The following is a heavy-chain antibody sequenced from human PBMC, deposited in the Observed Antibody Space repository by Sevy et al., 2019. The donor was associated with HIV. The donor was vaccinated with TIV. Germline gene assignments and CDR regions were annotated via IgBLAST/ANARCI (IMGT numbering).Heavy chain of an antibody. Sequence: GGSLRLSCAASGFTFSSYSMNWVRQAPGKGLEWVSYISSSSSTIYYADSVKGRFTISRDNAKNSLYLQMNSLRDEDTAVYYCAAITMVRGVIWGGFDYWGQGTLVTVSS. CDR3: AAITMVRGVIWGGFDY. J-gene: IGHJ4*02. V-gene: IGHV3-48*02. CDR1: GFTFSSYS. CDR2: ISSSSSTI. D-gene: IGHD3-10*01.